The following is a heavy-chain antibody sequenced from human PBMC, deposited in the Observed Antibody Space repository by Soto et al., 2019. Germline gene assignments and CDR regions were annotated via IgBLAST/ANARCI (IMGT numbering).Heavy chain of an antibody. Sequence: SVKVSCKASGGTFSSYAISWVRQAPGQGLEWMGGIIPIFGTANYAQKFQGRVTITADESTSTAYMELSSLRSEDTAVYYCASLKGGYYYYGMDVWGQGTTVTVS. CDR2: IIPIFGTA. CDR1: GGTFSSYA. CDR3: ASLKGGYYYYGMDV. J-gene: IGHJ6*02. V-gene: IGHV1-69*13. D-gene: IGHD3-16*01.